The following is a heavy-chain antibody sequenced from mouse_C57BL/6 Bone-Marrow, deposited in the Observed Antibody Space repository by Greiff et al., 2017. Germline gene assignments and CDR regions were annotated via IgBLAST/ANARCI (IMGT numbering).Heavy chain of an antibody. J-gene: IGHJ2*01. CDR1: GYTFTSYG. CDR2: FYPRSGNT. V-gene: IGHV1-81*01. Sequence: QVQLQQSGAELARPGASVKLSCKASGYTFTSYGISWVKQRTGRGLQWIGEFYPRSGNTYYNEKFKGKATLTADKSSSTAYMELRIQTSEDSAVYFCAREIDYYYGSRGYWGQGTTLTVSS. D-gene: IGHD1-1*01. CDR3: AREIDYYYGSRGY.